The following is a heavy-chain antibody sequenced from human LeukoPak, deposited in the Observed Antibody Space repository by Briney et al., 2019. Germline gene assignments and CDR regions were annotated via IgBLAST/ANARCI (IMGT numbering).Heavy chain of an antibody. D-gene: IGHD2-15*01. CDR1: GGSISDDGYY. CDR2: IHYSGNT. J-gene: IGHJ4*02. CDR3: ARGYSTEYCSGGACPFEY. Sequence: SQTLSLTSTVSGGSISDDGYYWSWIRQHPGKGLEWIGYIHYSGNTHHNPSLESRLTISVDTSKHQFSLKLTSVTAADTAVYYCARGYSTEYCSGGACPFEYWGQGTLVTISS. V-gene: IGHV4-31*03.